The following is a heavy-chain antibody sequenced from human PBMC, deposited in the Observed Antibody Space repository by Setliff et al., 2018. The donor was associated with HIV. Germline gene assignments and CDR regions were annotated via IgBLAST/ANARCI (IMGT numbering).Heavy chain of an antibody. Sequence: VKVSCKASGYTFTGYYMHWVRQAPGQGLEWMGWINPNSGGTSYAQKFQGRVTMTRDTSISTAYMELSRLRSDDTAVYYCARSYGPIPFDYWGQGTLVTVSS. CDR2: INPNSGGT. CDR3: ARSYGPIPFDY. J-gene: IGHJ4*02. CDR1: GYTFTGYY. D-gene: IGHD3-10*01. V-gene: IGHV1-2*02.